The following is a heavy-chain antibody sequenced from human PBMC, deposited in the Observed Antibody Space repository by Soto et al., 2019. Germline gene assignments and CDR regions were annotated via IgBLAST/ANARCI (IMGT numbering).Heavy chain of an antibody. V-gene: IGHV3-23*01. Sequence: EVQLFESGGGLVQPGGSLRLSCAASGFTFSIYAMSWVRQAPGKGLDWVSGISGSGTYYADSVKGRFTISRDNSKNTLYLHMDSLRAEDTAVYYCAKSLGHRSGWSHDYWGQGTLVTVSS. J-gene: IGHJ4*02. D-gene: IGHD6-19*01. CDR3: AKSLGHRSGWSHDY. CDR2: ISGSGT. CDR1: GFTFSIYA.